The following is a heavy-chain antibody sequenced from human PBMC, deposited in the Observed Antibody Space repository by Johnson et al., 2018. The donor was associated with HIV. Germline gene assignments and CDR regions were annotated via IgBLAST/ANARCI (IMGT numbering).Heavy chain of an antibody. J-gene: IGHJ3*01. CDR3: ATDYNFWSGRPDSFDV. CDR1: GFTVSSNY. Sequence: VQLVESGGDLIQPGGSLRLSCAASGFTVSSNYMSWVRQAPGKGLEWVSVIYSGGSTYYADSVKGRFTISRDNAKNSLYLQVNSLRAEDTAVYYCATDYNFWSGRPDSFDVWGQGTMVTVSS. V-gene: IGHV3-53*01. CDR2: IYSGGST. D-gene: IGHD3-3*01.